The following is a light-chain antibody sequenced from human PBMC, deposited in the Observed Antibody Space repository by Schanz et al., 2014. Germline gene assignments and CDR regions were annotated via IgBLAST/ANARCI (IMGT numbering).Light chain of an antibody. CDR1: QSFSARP. CDR2: GAS. J-gene: IGKJ5*01. CDR3: QQYLNWPIT. Sequence: EIVLTQSPGTLSLSPGERATLSCRASQSFSARPLAWYQQKPGQAPRLLIYGASSRATGIPDRFSGSGSGPEFTLTISSLQSEDFAVYYCQQYLNWPITFGQGTRLEIK. V-gene: IGKV3D-15*01.